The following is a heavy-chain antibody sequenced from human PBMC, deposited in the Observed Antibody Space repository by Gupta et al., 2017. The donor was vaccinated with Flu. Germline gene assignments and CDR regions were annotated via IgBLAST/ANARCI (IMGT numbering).Heavy chain of an antibody. Sequence: EVQLVESGGGSVQPGRSLRLSCAASGITFEDHAMHWVRQAPGKGLEWVSGISWNSGKIAYADSVKGRFTISRDNAKKSLYLQMNSLRGEDTAFYYCTKDANYGDYYRFDNWGRGTLVTVSS. CDR1: GITFEDHA. D-gene: IGHD4-17*01. V-gene: IGHV3-9*01. CDR2: ISWNSGKI. CDR3: TKDANYGDYYRFDN. J-gene: IGHJ4*02.